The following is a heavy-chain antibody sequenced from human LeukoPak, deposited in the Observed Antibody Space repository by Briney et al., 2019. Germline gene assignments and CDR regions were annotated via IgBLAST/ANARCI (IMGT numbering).Heavy chain of an antibody. V-gene: IGHV3-53*01. J-gene: IGHJ4*02. CDR3: ARDLYSSAWYGIH. Sequence: GGSLRLSCAASGFTVSSNYMSWVRQAPGGGLHWVSLLYSDGDTYYADSVKSRFTISRDTSKNTLYLQMNSLRVDDTAVYYCARDLYSSAWYGIHWGQGTLVTVSS. D-gene: IGHD6-19*01. CDR1: GFTVSSNY. CDR2: LYSDGDT.